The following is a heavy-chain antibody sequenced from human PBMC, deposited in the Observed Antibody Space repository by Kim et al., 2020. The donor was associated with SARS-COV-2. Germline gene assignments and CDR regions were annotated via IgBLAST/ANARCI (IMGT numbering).Heavy chain of an antibody. Sequence: RSTSYADSVNGRFTISRDNAKNTLYLQKNSLRAEDTAVYYCARVTVITANWGQGTLVTVSS. V-gene: IGHV3-74*01. D-gene: IGHD4-17*01. CDR2: RST. J-gene: IGHJ4*02. CDR3: ARVTVITAN.